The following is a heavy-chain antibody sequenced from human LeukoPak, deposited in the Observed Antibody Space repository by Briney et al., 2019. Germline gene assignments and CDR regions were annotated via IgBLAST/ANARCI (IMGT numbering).Heavy chain of an antibody. CDR1: GGTISSSSYY. CDR3: ARHDREYSYAFYFDY. Sequence: PSETLSLTCTVSGGTISSSSYYWGWIRQPPGKGLEWIGSIYYSGSAYYNPSLKSRVTISVDTSKNQFSLKLSSVTAADTPVYSCARHDREYSYAFYFDYWGQGTLVTVSS. CDR2: IYYSGSA. V-gene: IGHV4-39*01. D-gene: IGHD5-18*01. J-gene: IGHJ4*02.